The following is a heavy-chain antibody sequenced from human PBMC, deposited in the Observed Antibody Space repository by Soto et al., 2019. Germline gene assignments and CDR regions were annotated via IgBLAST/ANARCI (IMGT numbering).Heavy chain of an antibody. V-gene: IGHV3-21*01. J-gene: IGHJ5*02. CDR1: GFNFTNYG. Sequence: EVQVVESGGGLVKPGGSLRLSCVASGFNFTNYGMNWVRQAPGKGLEWVSSISSSRSYISYADSVKGRFTISRDNAKNSVYLQMNSLRAEDTAVYYCARSDCTSTSCYVVWFDPWGQGTRVTVSS. D-gene: IGHD2-2*01. CDR2: ISSSRSYI. CDR3: ARSDCTSTSCYVVWFDP.